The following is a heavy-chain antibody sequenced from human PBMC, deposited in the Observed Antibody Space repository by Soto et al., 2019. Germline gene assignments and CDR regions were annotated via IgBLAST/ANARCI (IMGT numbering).Heavy chain of an antibody. V-gene: IGHV1-18*01. J-gene: IGHJ4*02. CDR2: CVYNGNT. Sequence: QVQLVQSGAEVKKPGASVKVSCKASGYTFTSYGISWVRQAPGQGLGWMGWCVYNGNTNYEEKFQGRVTMTTDTSSSTAYMELRSLRSDDTAMYYCARDSGGGNFDYWGQGTLVTVSS. D-gene: IGHD3-10*01. CDR1: GYTFTSYG. CDR3: ARDSGGGNFDY.